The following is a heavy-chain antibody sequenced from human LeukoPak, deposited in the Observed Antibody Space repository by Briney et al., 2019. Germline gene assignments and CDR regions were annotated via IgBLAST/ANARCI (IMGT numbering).Heavy chain of an antibody. Sequence: GASVKVSCKASGYTFTSYGISWVRQAPGQGLEWMGWISAYNGNTNYAQKLQGRVTMTTDTSTSTAYMELRSLRSDGTAVYYCARVEYGSGKDWYFDLWGRGTLVTVSS. CDR1: GYTFTSYG. V-gene: IGHV1-18*01. CDR3: ARVEYGSGKDWYFDL. CDR2: ISAYNGNT. J-gene: IGHJ2*01. D-gene: IGHD3-10*01.